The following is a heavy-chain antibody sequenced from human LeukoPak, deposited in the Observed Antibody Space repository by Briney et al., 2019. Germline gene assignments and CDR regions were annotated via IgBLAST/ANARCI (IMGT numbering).Heavy chain of an antibody. CDR1: GFTFSSYA. J-gene: IGHJ4*02. CDR2: ISASGGST. D-gene: IGHD5-12*01. Sequence: GGSLRLSCAASGFTFSSYALSWVRQAPGKGLEWVSAISASGGSTYYADSVKGRFTISRDNSKNTLYLQMNSLRADDAAVYYCGGARSGYDFDYWGQGTLVTVSS. CDR3: GGARSGYDFDY. V-gene: IGHV3-23*01.